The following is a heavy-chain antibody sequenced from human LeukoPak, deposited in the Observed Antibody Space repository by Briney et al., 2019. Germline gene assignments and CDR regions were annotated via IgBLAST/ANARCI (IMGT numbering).Heavy chain of an antibody. J-gene: IGHJ4*02. CDR1: GFNFSRYG. V-gene: IGHV3-33*01. Sequence: GGSLRLSCAASGFNFSRYGMHWVRQAPGKGLEWVAVIWYDGSNKYYADSVKGRFTISRDNSKNTLYLQVNSLRAEDTAVYYCAANFDFWGQGTLVTVSS. CDR2: IWYDGSNK. CDR3: AANFDF.